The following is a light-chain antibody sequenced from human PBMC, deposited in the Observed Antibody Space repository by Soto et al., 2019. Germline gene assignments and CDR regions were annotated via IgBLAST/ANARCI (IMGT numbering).Light chain of an antibody. Sequence: ETVLTQSPGTLSLSPGERATLSCRASQSISSSFLAWYQQKPGQPPRLLIYGASSRATGIPDRFSGSGSGTDFPLTISRLEPEDFAVYYCQQYGSSPPLTFGGGTKVEVK. CDR3: QQYGSSPPLT. V-gene: IGKV3-20*01. CDR1: QSISSSF. J-gene: IGKJ4*01. CDR2: GAS.